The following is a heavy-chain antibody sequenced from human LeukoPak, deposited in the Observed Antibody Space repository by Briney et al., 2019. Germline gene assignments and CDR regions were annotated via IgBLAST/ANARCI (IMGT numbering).Heavy chain of an antibody. V-gene: IGHV1-8*01. J-gene: IGHJ6*02. CDR1: GYTFTSYD. D-gene: IGHD2-2*01. CDR2: MNPNRGNT. CDR3: ARDKVVVPAAKSYYYYGMDF. Sequence: GASVKVSCKASGYTFTSYDINWVRQATGQGLKWMGWMNPNRGNTGYAQKFQGRVTMTRNTSISTAYMELSSLRSEDTAVYYCARDKVVVPAAKSYYYYGMDFWGRGAKVTVSS.